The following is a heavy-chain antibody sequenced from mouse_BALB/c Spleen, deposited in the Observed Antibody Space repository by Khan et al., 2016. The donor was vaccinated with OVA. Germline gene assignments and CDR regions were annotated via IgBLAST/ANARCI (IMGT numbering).Heavy chain of an antibody. CDR1: GYSITSGYG. CDR3: ARTARIKY. D-gene: IGHD1-2*01. J-gene: IGHJ2*01. CDR2: ISYSGST. Sequence: VQLQQSGPGLVKPSQSLSLTCTVTGYSITSGYGWNWIRQFPGNKLEWMGYISYSGSTNYNPSLKSRISITRDTAKNQFFLQLNSVTTEDTATYYCARTARIKYWGQGTTLTVSS. V-gene: IGHV3-2*02.